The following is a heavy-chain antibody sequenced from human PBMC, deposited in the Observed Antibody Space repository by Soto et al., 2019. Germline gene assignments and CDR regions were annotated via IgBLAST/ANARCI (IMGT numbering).Heavy chain of an antibody. Sequence: QVQLVQSGAEVKKPGSSVKVSCKASGGTFSSYAISWVRQAPGQGLEWMGGIIPIFGTANYAQKFQSRVTITADESMSTAYMELSSLRSEDTAVHYWARDRVITETAMDFDYWGQGTLVTVSS. V-gene: IGHV1-69*01. CDR3: ARDRVITETAMDFDY. J-gene: IGHJ4*02. D-gene: IGHD5-18*01. CDR2: IIPIFGTA. CDR1: GGTFSSYA.